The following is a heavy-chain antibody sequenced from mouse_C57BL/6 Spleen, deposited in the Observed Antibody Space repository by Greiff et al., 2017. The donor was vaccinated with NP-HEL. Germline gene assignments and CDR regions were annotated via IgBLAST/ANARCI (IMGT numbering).Heavy chain of an antibody. CDR1: GYTFTSYD. D-gene: IGHD1-1*01. CDR3: ARSPYYYGSSPWFAY. CDR2: IYPRDGST. V-gene: IGHV1-85*01. J-gene: IGHJ3*01. Sequence: QVQLKESGPELVKPGASVKLSCKASGYTFTSYDINWVKQRPGQGLEWIGWIYPRDGSTKYNEKFKGKATLTVDTSSSTAYMELHSLTSEDSAVYFCARSPYYYGSSPWFAYWGQGTLVTVSA.